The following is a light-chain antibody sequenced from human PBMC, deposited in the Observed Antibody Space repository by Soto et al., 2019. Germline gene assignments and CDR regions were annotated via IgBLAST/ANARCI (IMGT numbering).Light chain of an antibody. CDR2: DVS. Sequence: QPVLTQPASLSGSPGQSITISCTGTSSDVGGYNYVSWYQQHPGKAPKLMIYDVSNRPSGVSNRFSGSKSGNTASLTISGLQAEDEADYYCSSYRASSTTHDVFGTGTKVTVL. CDR1: SSDVGGYNY. J-gene: IGLJ1*01. CDR3: SSYRASSTTHDV. V-gene: IGLV2-14*03.